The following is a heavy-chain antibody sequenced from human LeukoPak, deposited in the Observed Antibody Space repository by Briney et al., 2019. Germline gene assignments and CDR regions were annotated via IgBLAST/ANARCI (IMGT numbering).Heavy chain of an antibody. D-gene: IGHD5-12*01. J-gene: IGHJ3*02. CDR3: ARDSNLVAHWAFDI. V-gene: IGHV3-30-3*01. Sequence: QSGRSLRLSCAASGFTFSSYAMHWVRQAPGKGLEWVAVISYDGSNKYYADSVKGRFTISRDNSKNTLYLQMNSLRAEDTAVYFCARDSNLVAHWAFDIWGQGTMVTVSS. CDR2: ISYDGSNK. CDR1: GFTFSSYA.